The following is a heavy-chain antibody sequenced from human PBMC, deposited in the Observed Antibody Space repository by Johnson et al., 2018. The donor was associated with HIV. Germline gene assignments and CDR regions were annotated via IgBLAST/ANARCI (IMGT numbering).Heavy chain of an antibody. J-gene: IGHJ3*02. CDR2: ISASGRDI. Sequence: MQLVESGGGVVQPGRSLRLSCSASELTSSNYAISWVRQAPGQGLEWVSAISASGRDIYYGDYVKGRFTLSRDNSKNTLYLQMNSLRAEDTAVYYCARDWDAFDIWGQGTMVTVSS. CDR3: ARDWDAFDI. CDR1: ELTSSNYA. V-gene: IGHV3-23*04.